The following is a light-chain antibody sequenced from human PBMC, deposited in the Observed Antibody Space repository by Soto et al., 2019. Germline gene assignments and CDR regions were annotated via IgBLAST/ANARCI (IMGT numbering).Light chain of an antibody. CDR1: QTARHSDGRTY. Sequence: DIVMTRIPLSLSVTPGRAASISCKSSQTARHSDGRTYLYWYRQKPGQPPHLLIYEVSNRFSGVPERFSGSGSGTDFTLNISRVEADDVGVYYCMQNIDLPPTFGQGTKLEIK. CDR2: EVS. V-gene: IGKV2D-29*01. CDR3: MQNIDLPPT. J-gene: IGKJ2*01.